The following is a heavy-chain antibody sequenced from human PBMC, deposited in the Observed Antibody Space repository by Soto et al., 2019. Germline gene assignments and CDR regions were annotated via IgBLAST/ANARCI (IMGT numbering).Heavy chain of an antibody. CDR3: AKEGGIVVVVAYYYYGMDV. J-gene: IGHJ6*02. Sequence: EVQLVESGGVVVQPGGSLRLSCAASGFTFDDYTMHWVRQAPGKGLEWVSLISWDGGSTYYADSVKGRFTISRDNSKNSLYLQMNSLRTEDTALYYCAKEGGIVVVVAYYYYGMDVWGQGTTVTVSS. V-gene: IGHV3-43*01. CDR1: GFTFDDYT. CDR2: ISWDGGST. D-gene: IGHD2-15*01.